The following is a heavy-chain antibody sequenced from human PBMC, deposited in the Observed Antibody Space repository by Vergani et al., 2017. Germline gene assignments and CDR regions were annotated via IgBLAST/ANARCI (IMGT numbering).Heavy chain of an antibody. CDR2: IIPILGIA. Sequence: QVQLVQSGAEVKKPGSSVKVSCKASGGTFSSYTISWVRQAPGQGLEWMGRIIPILGIANYAQKVTGRVTITADKSTSTAYMELISLRSEDTAVYYCASQSRGGVDAFDIWGQGTMVTVSS. CDR3: ASQSRGGVDAFDI. V-gene: IGHV1-69*02. D-gene: IGHD3-3*01. CDR1: GGTFSSYT. J-gene: IGHJ3*02.